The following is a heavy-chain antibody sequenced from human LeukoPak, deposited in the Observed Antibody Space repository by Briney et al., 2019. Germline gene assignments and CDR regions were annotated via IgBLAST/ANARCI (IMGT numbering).Heavy chain of an antibody. Sequence: SETLSLTCAASSGSISSSNWWSWVRQPPGKGLEWIGEIYHSGSTNYNPSLKSRVTISVDKSKNQFSLKLSSVTAADTAVYYCARDGAIAAAGNPRWFDPWGQGTLVTVSS. D-gene: IGHD6-13*01. J-gene: IGHJ5*02. CDR1: SGSISSSNW. CDR3: ARDGAIAAAGNPRWFDP. V-gene: IGHV4-4*02. CDR2: IYHSGST.